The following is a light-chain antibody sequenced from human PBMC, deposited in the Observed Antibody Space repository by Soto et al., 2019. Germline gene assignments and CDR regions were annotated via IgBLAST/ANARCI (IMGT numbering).Light chain of an antibody. J-gene: IGLJ3*02. V-gene: IGLV4-69*01. CDR2: LNGDGSH. CDR3: QTWDTGSWV. Sequence: QLVLTQSPSASASLGASVKLTCTLSSGHSSYAIAWHQQQPEKGPRYLMKLNGDGSHNKGDGIPDRFSGSSSGAERYLTISSLQSEDEADYYCQTWDTGSWVFGGGTKLTVL. CDR1: SGHSSYA.